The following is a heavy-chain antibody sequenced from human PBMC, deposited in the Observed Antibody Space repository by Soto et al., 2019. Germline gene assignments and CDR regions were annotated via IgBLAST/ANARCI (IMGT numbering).Heavy chain of an antibody. J-gene: IGHJ4*02. CDR3: ARRYYDSSGYAFDY. CDR1: GGTFSSYT. Sequence: QVQLVQSGAEVKKPGSSVKVSCKASGGTFSSYTISWVRQAPGQGLEWMGRIIPILGIANYAQKFQGRVTITADKSTSTAYMELRSLRSEDTAVYYCARRYYDSSGYAFDYWGQGTLVTVSS. D-gene: IGHD3-22*01. CDR2: IIPILGIA. V-gene: IGHV1-69*02.